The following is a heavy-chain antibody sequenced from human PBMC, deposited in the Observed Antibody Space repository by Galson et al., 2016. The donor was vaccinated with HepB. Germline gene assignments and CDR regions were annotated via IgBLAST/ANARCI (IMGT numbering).Heavy chain of an antibody. CDR2: ISGSGGST. CDR1: GFTFSSYA. V-gene: IGHV3-23*01. CDR3: AKVGGPEYRSSRIHYYSYAMYV. D-gene: IGHD6-6*01. J-gene: IGHJ6*02. Sequence: SLRLSCAASGFTFSSYAMTWVRQAPGKGLEWVSAISGSGGSTYYADSVKGRFTISRDNSKNTLYLQMNSLGAEETAVYYCAKVGGPEYRSSRIHYYSYAMYVCGRGTTVTVSS.